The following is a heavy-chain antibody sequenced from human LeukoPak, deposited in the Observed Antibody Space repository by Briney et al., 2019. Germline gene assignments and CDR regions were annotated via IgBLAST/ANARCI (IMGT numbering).Heavy chain of an antibody. V-gene: IGHV4-59*08. CDR3: ARHSMGALHDY. CDR1: GGSISSYY. J-gene: IGHJ4*02. D-gene: IGHD1-26*01. Sequence: SETLSLTCTVSGGSISSYYWSWIRQPPGKGLEWIGYIYYSGSTNYNPPLKSRVTISADTSKNQFSLKLSSVTAADTAVYYCARHSMGALHDYWGQGTLVTVSS. CDR2: IYYSGST.